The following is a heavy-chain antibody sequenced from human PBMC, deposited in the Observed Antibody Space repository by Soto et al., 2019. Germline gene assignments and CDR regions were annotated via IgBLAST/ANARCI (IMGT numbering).Heavy chain of an antibody. CDR3: AKVGCSGGSCPTRAAFDI. D-gene: IGHD2-15*01. V-gene: IGHV1-2*04. CDR1: GYTFTGYY. Sequence: ASVKVSCKASGYTFTGYYMHWVRQAPGQGLEWMGWINPNSGGTNYAQKFQGWVTMTRDTSISTAYMELSRLRSDDTAVYYCAKVGCSGGSCPTRAAFDIWGQGTMVTVSS. CDR2: INPNSGGT. J-gene: IGHJ3*02.